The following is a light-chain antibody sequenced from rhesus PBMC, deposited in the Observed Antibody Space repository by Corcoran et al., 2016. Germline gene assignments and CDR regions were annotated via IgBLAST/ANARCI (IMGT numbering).Light chain of an antibody. V-gene: IGKV1-44*03. J-gene: IGKJ2*01. CDR3: QQHNSLPYS. CDR2: DAS. CDR1: QNIGNY. Sequence: DIQMTQSPSSLSAVVGDRVIITCRASQNIGNYVIWYQQKPGKVPKVLIYDASTLQSGVPFWFSGSGSGTVFTLTISSLQPDDFATYYFQQHNSLPYSFGQGTKVDIK.